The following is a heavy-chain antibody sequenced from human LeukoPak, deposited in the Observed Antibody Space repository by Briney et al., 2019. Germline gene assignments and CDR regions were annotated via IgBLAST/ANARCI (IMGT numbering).Heavy chain of an antibody. D-gene: IGHD6-19*01. V-gene: IGHV3-23*01. CDR1: KFTFSTFS. CDR2: ISGSGGYT. CDR3: AKNDFGSGWVGDY. Sequence: GGSLRLSCAASKFTFSTFSMSWVRQAPGKGLEWVSSISGSGGYTYYADSVKGRFTISRDNSKNTLFLQMNSLRAEDTVVYYCAKNDFGSGWVGDYWGQGTLVTVSS. J-gene: IGHJ4*02.